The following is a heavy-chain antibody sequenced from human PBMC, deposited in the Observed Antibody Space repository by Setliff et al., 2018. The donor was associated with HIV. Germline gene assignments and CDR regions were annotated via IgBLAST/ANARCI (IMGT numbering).Heavy chain of an antibody. J-gene: IGHJ6*03. CDR3: ARRDYDYYYYYMDV. CDR2: IYYSGST. CDR1: GGSISSYY. D-gene: IGHD4-17*01. V-gene: IGHV4-59*01. Sequence: SETLSLTCTVSGGSISSYYWSWIRQPPGKGPEWIGYIYYSGSTNYNPSLKSRVTISVDTSKNQFSLKLSSVTAADTAVYYCARRDYDYYYYYMDVWGKGTTVTVSS.